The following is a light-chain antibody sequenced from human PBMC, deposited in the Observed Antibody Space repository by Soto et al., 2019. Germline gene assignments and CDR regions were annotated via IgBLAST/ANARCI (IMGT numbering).Light chain of an antibody. V-gene: IGKV1-12*01. CDR1: QDIGDR. CDR2: LAS. Sequence: DIQMTQSPTSLSASVGDTVTITCRASQDIGDRLAWYQHKSGKAPKVLIYLASVLQSGVPPRFSGSGSGTDFTLTISSLQPEDLATYSCQQANSFPLTFGGGTKVEIK. J-gene: IGKJ4*01. CDR3: QQANSFPLT.